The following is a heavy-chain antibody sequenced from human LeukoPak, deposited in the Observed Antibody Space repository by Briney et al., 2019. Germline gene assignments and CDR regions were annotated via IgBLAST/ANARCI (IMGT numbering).Heavy chain of an antibody. CDR3: ARDQSLVAYSSTWFDY. Sequence: ASVKVSCKASGGTFSSYAISWVQQAPGQRLEWMGWISAYNGNTDYAQNLQGRVTMTTDTLTSTAYMELRSLRSDDTAVYYCARDQSLVAYSSTWFDYWGQGTPVPVCS. CDR2: ISAYNGNT. CDR1: GGTFSSYA. V-gene: IGHV1-18*01. D-gene: IGHD6-13*01. J-gene: IGHJ4*02.